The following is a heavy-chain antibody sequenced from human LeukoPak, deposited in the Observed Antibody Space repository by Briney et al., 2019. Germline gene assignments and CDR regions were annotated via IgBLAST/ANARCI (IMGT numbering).Heavy chain of an antibody. D-gene: IGHD6-19*01. V-gene: IGHV4-39*01. CDR2: IYYSGST. J-gene: IGHJ4*02. CDR3: ARLGGTGGWLFYYFDY. CDR1: GGSISSSSYY. Sequence: SETLSLTSTVSGGSISSSSYYWGWIRQPPGKGLEWIGSIYYSGSTYYNPSLKSRVTISVDTSKNQFSLKLSSVTAADTAVYYCARLGGTGGWLFYYFDYWGQGTLVTVSS.